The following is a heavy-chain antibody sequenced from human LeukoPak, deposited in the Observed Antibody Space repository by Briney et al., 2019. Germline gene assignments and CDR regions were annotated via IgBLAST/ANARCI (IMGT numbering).Heavy chain of an antibody. CDR3: ARDSALYYYGSGSYYY. J-gene: IGHJ4*02. V-gene: IGHV1-69*05. CDR1: GGTFSSYA. D-gene: IGHD3-10*01. CDR2: IIPIFGTA. Sequence: SVKVSRKASGGTFSSYAISWVRQAPGQGLEWMGGIIPIFGTANYAQKFQGRVTMTRDTSTSTVYMELSSLRSEDTAVYYCARDSALYYYGSGSYYYWGQGTLVTVSS.